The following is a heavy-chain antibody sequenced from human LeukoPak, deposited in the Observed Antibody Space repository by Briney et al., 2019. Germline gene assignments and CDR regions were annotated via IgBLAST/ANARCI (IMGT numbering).Heavy chain of an antibody. CDR2: IWYDENNK. V-gene: IGHV3-33*01. J-gene: IGHJ4*02. CDR3: ATAREAYCGGDCYPHFDY. D-gene: IGHD2-21*02. CDR1: GFTFSSYG. Sequence: GKSLRLSCAASGFTFSSYGMHWVRQAPGKGLEWVAVIWYDENNKSYADSVKGRFTISRDNSKNTLYLQMNSLRAEDTAVYYCATAREAYCGGDCYPHFDYWGQGTLVTVSS.